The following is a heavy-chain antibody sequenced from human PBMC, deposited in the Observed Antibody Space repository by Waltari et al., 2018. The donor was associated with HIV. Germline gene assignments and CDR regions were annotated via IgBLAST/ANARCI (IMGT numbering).Heavy chain of an antibody. J-gene: IGHJ4*02. CDR1: GFSVSSYR. Sequence: DVQLVESGGGLVKPGGSLRLACAGSGFSVSSYRMNWVRQAPGKGLEWVSSISRDSRYIYYADSVKGRFTISRDNARNSLFLQMNSLRADDTAVYYCVRGGEGTYGDYWGQGTLVTVSS. CDR3: VRGGEGTYGDY. D-gene: IGHD3-16*01. CDR2: ISRDSRYI. V-gene: IGHV3-21*01.